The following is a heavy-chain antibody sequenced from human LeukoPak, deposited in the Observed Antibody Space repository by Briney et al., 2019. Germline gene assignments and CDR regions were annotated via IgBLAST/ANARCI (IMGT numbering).Heavy chain of an antibody. CDR1: GVSISTSRYY. J-gene: IGHJ4*02. Sequence: NASETLSLTCTVSGVSISTSRYYWGWIRQPPGKGLEWIGSIYYSGSTYYNPSHKSRVTISVDTSKNQFSLKLSSVTAADTAVYYCARPRITMGGALDYWGQGTLVTVSS. V-gene: IGHV4-39*01. CDR3: ARPRITMGGALDY. CDR2: IYYSGST. D-gene: IGHD3-10*01.